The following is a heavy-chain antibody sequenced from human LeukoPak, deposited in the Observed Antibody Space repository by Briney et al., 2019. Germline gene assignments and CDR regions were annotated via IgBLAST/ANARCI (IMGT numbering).Heavy chain of an antibody. D-gene: IGHD2-8*02. CDR2: IDRRGTT. Sequence: SETLSLTCAVYGESLSGYYVSWIRQPPGKGLEWIGEIDRRGTTYSNPSLESRVTFSVDTSKNQFSLKLSSVTVADTSIYYCVRHLYWDGIDIWGQGTMVTVSS. CDR1: GESLSGYY. J-gene: IGHJ3*02. V-gene: IGHV4-34*01. CDR3: VRHLYWDGIDI.